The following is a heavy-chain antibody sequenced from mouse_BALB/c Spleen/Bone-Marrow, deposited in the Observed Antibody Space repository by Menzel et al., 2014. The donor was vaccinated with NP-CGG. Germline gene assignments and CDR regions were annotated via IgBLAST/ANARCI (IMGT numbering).Heavy chain of an antibody. CDR3: ARPSKPYGPFDY. V-gene: IGHV4-1*02. CDR1: GFDFSRYW. D-gene: IGHD1-1*02. J-gene: IGHJ2*01. Sequence: EVQGVESGGGLVQPGGSLKLSCAASGFDFSRYWMSWVRPAPGKGLEWIGEVNPDSSTINYTPSLKDKLIISRDNAKNTLYLQMSKVRSEDTALYYCARPSKPYGPFDYWGQGTTLTVSS. CDR2: VNPDSSTI.